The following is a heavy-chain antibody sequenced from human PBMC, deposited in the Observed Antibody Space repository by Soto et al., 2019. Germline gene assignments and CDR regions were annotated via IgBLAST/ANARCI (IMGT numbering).Heavy chain of an antibody. CDR1: GGSISSYY. J-gene: IGHJ6*03. CDR2: IYYSGST. CDR3: ARTGHRVVPAAPNYYYLDV. Sequence: SETLSLTCTVSGGSISSYYWSWIRQPPGKRLEWIGYIYYSGSTNYNPSLKSRVTISVDTSKNQFSLKLSSVTAADTAVYYCARTGHRVVPAAPNYYYLDVWGKGTTVTVSS. V-gene: IGHV4-59*08. D-gene: IGHD2-2*01.